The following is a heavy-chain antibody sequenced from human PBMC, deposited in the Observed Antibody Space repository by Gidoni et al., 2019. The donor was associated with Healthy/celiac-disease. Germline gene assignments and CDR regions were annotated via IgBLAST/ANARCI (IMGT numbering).Heavy chain of an antibody. D-gene: IGHD3-22*01. CDR1: GGSISSSY. Sequence: QVQLQESGPGLVKPSETLSLTCTVSGGSISSSYWSWIRQPPGKGLEWIGYIYYSGSTNYNPSLKSRVTISVDTSKNQFSLKLSSVTAADTAVYYCARASAHYDSSGYYPYRGLSWFDPWGQGTLVTVSS. V-gene: IGHV4-59*01. CDR2: IYYSGST. J-gene: IGHJ5*02. CDR3: ARASAHYDSSGYYPYRGLSWFDP.